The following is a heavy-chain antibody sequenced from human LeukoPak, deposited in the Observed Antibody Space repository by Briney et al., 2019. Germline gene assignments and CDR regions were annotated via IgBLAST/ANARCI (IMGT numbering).Heavy chain of an antibody. CDR2: ISSNGGST. D-gene: IGHD5-18*01. V-gene: IGHV3-64D*06. CDR3: VKEYRKAAMVTFMFDY. CDR1: GFIFSSYA. Sequence: GGSLRLSCSASGFIFSSYAMHWVRQAPGKGLEYVSAISSNGGSTYYADSVKGRFTISRDNSKNTLYLQMSSLRAEDTAVYYCVKEYRKAAMVTFMFDYWGQGTLVTVSS. J-gene: IGHJ4*02.